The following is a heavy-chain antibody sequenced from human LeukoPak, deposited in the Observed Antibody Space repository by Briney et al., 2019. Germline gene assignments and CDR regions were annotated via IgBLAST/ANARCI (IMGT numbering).Heavy chain of an antibody. CDR1: GLIFTKYY. V-gene: IGHV3-21*01. CDR3: ARDTWTTVTHIFDY. J-gene: IGHJ4*02. CDR2: ISSSSSYI. Sequence: NAGGSLRLSCSASGLIFTKYYMNWARQAPGKGLEWVSSISSSSSYIYYADSVEGRFTISRDNAKKSLYLQMNSLRVEDTAVYYCARDTWTTVTHIFDYWGQGTLVTVSS. D-gene: IGHD4-17*01.